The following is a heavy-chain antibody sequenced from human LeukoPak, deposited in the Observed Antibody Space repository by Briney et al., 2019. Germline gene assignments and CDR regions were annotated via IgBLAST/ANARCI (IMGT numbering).Heavy chain of an antibody. CDR1: GGSISSYY. CDR2: IYYSGST. D-gene: IGHD5-24*01. J-gene: IGHJ4*02. V-gene: IGHV4-59*01. Sequence: PSETLSLTCTVSGGSISSYYWSWIRQPPGKGLEWIGYIYYSGSTNYNPSLKSRVTISVDTSKNQLSLKLSSVTAADTAVYFCARYGYKFFDYWGQGTLVTVFS. CDR3: ARYGYKFFDY.